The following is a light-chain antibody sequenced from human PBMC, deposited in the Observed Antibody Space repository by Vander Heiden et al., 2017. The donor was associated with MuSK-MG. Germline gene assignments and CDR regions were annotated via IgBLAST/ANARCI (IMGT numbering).Light chain of an antibody. CDR3: QQNDSNPPRT. CDR1: KSIRSY. Sequence: DIQMTQSPSSLSASVGDRVTITCRASKSIRSYVHWYQQKPGKAPKLLIYAASRWQRGVTSRFSGSGYGKYFPLTISRRQPEDFASYYCQQNDSNPPRTFGQGTKVEIK. V-gene: IGKV1-39*01. J-gene: IGKJ1*01. CDR2: AAS.